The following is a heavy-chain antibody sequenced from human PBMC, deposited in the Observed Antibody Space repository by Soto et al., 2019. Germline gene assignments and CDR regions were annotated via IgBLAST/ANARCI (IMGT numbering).Heavy chain of an antibody. D-gene: IGHD3-9*01. V-gene: IGHV4-34*01. CDR3: ARAIPNIPNIFYYYYMDV. CDR1: GGSFSGYY. CDR2: INHSGST. Sequence: SETLSLTCAVYGGSFSGYYWSWIRQPPGKGLEWIGEINHSGSTNYNPSLKSRVTISVDTSKNQFSLKLSSVTAADTAVYYCARAIPNIPNIFYYYYMDVWGKGTTVTVSS. J-gene: IGHJ6*03.